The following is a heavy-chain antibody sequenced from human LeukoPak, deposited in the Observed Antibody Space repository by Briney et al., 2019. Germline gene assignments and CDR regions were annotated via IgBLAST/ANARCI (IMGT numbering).Heavy chain of an antibody. D-gene: IGHD1-1*01. CDR2: ISSSGSA. Sequence: PSETLSLTXTVSGGSISNYYWNWIRQPAGKGLEWIGRISSSGSANYNPSLKSRVTLSVDTSKNQLSLILNSVTAADTAVFYYATEPTRTPYYYMDVWGTGTTVIVSS. CDR3: ATEPTRTPYYYMDV. V-gene: IGHV4-4*07. CDR1: GGSISNYY. J-gene: IGHJ6*03.